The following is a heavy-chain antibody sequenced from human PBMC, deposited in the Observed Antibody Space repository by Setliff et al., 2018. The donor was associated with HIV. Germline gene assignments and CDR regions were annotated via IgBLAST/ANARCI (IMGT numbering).Heavy chain of an antibody. Sequence: PGGSLRLSCAVSGFTFSSHWMVWVRQAPGKGLEWVANINQDGSVKNYVDSVKGRFTISRDNAKNSLFLQMNSLRAEDTAVYYCARGQTSVTLQFDHWGQGTLVTVS. J-gene: IGHJ4*02. CDR3: ARGQTSVTLQFDH. CDR2: INQDGSVK. CDR1: GFTFSSHW. V-gene: IGHV3-7*01. D-gene: IGHD4-17*01.